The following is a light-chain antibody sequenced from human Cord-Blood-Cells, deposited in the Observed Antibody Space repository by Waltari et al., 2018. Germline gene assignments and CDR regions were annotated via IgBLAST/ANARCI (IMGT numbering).Light chain of an antibody. CDR2: AAS. V-gene: IGKV1-12*01. J-gene: IGKJ2*01. CDR3: QPAITFPYH. Sequence: DIQMSQSPPSVSASVGDLVTITCRASQGISSWLAWYQQKPGRARKLLIYAASSLQSVLPSTISGRGTATECKRTISSLQREDSATYCCQPAITFPYHFGQGPKLMMK. CDR1: QGISSW.